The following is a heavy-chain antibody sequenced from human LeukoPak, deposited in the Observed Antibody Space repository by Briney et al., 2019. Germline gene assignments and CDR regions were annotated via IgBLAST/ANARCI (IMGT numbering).Heavy chain of an antibody. CDR2: IWHDDSRK. J-gene: IGHJ4*02. V-gene: IGHV3-33*01. CDR3: ARDVGDSSGYFPGY. Sequence: HPGRSLRLSCAASGFTFSSRGMHWVRQAPGKGLEWVAAIWHDDSRKYYVDSVKDRFTISRDNSKNTLYLQMNSLRGEDTAVYYCARDVGDSSGYFPGYWGQGTLVTVSS. D-gene: IGHD3-22*01. CDR1: GFTFSSRG.